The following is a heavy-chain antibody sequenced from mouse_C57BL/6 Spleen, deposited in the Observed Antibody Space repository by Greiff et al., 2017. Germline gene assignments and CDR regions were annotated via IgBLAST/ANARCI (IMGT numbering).Heavy chain of an antibody. CDR1: GYAFTNYL. CDR3: ATTMITEAWFAY. D-gene: IGHD2-4*01. CDR2: LNPGSGGT. J-gene: IGHJ3*01. Sequence: QVQLQQSGAELVRPGTSVKVSCKASGYAFTNYLIEWVKQRPGQGLEWIGVLNPGSGGTNYNEKFKGKATLTADKSSSTAYMQLSSLTSEDSAVYFCATTMITEAWFAYWGKGTLVTVSA. V-gene: IGHV1-54*01.